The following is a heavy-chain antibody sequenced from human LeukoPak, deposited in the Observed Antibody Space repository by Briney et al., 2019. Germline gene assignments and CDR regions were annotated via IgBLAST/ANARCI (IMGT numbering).Heavy chain of an antibody. CDR2: INSDGSST. D-gene: IGHD2-2*01. V-gene: IGHV3-74*01. CDR3: AREDIVVVPAAAYFDY. Sequence: GGSLRLSCAASGFTFSSYWMHWVRQAPGKGLVWVSRINSDGSSTSYADSVKGRFTISRDNSKNTLYLQMNSLRAEDTAVYYCAREDIVVVPAAAYFDYWGQGTLVTVSS. J-gene: IGHJ4*02. CDR1: GFTFSSYW.